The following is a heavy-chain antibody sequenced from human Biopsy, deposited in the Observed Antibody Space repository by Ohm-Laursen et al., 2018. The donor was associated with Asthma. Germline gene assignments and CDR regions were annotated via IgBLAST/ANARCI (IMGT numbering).Heavy chain of an antibody. Sequence: GSSVKVSCKASGGTFSSNSINWVRQAPGQGLEWMGRIIPIFGPTNYAQKFQGRVTISADDSTSTAYMVLSSLRSEDTAVYYCARTYFDFLTGQVHDAFAMWGQGTMVTVSS. CDR1: GGTFSSNS. CDR3: ARTYFDFLTGQVHDAFAM. J-gene: IGHJ3*02. D-gene: IGHD3-9*01. CDR2: IIPIFGPT. V-gene: IGHV1-69*15.